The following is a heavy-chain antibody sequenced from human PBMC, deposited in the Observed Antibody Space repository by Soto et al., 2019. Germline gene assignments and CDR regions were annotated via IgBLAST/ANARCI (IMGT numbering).Heavy chain of an antibody. Sequence: QVQLVQSGAEVKKPGASVKVSCKASGYTFTGYYMHWVRQAPGQGLECMGWINPNSGGTNYAQKFQGRFTMTRDTSISTAYMELSRLRSDDTAVYYCARDSRTTYYDSSGYPPDYWGQGTLVTVSS. CDR1: GYTFTGYY. V-gene: IGHV1-2*02. J-gene: IGHJ4*02. D-gene: IGHD3-22*01. CDR3: ARDSRTTYYDSSGYPPDY. CDR2: INPNSGGT.